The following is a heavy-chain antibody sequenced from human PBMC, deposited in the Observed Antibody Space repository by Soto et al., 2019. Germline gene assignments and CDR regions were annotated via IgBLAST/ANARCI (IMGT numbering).Heavy chain of an antibody. V-gene: IGHV3-23*01. J-gene: IGHJ4*02. CDR3: AKDLRLLRFLEDKFDY. CDR2: ISGSGGST. Sequence: PGGSLRLSCAASGFTFSSYAMSWVRQAPGKGLEWVSAISGSGGSTYYADSVKGRFTISRDNSKNTLYLQMNSLRAEDTAVYYCAKDLRLLRFLEDKFDYWGQGTLVTVSS. D-gene: IGHD3-3*01. CDR1: GFTFSSYA.